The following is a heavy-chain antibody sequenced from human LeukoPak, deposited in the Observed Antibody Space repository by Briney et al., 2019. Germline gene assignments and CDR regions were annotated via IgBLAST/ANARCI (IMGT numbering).Heavy chain of an antibody. CDR2: IYYSGST. CDR3: ARYGSSSYDY. D-gene: IGHD6-6*01. Sequence: SETLSLTCTVSGGSISSYYWSWIRQPPGKGLEWIGYIYYSGSTNYNPSLKSRVTISVDTSKNQFSLKLSSVTAADTAVYYCARYGSSSYDYWGQGTLVTVFS. CDR1: GGSISSYY. V-gene: IGHV4-59*01. J-gene: IGHJ4*02.